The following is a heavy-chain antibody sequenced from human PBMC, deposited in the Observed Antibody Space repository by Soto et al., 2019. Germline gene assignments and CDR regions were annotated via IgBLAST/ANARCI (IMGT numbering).Heavy chain of an antibody. D-gene: IGHD3-10*01. J-gene: IGHJ4*02. Sequence: SETLSLTCTVSGGSISSGDYYWSWIRQPPGKGLEWIGYIYYSGSTYYNPSLKSRVTISVDTSKNQFSLKLSSVTAADTAVYYCAREGGGLLWFGELLSPGYFDYWGQGTLVTVSS. CDR2: IYYSGST. CDR1: GGSISSGDYY. CDR3: AREGGGLLWFGELLSPGYFDY. V-gene: IGHV4-30-4*01.